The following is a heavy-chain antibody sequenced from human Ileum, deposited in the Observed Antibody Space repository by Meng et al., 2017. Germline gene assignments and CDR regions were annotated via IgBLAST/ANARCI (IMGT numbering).Heavy chain of an antibody. J-gene: IGHJ5*01. V-gene: IGHV6-1*01. CDR3: ATWRYDS. CDR1: GDSVSSNSAA. CDR2: TYYRSKWST. Sequence: LRLSCDISGDSVSSNSAAWNWIRQSPSRGLEWLGRTYYRSKWSTNYALSMKSRITINPDTSKNQFSLQLNSVTPEDTAVYYCATWRYDSWGQGTLVTVSS.